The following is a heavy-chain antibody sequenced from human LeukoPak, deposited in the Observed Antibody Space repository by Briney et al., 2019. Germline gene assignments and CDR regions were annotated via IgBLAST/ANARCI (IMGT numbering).Heavy chain of an antibody. CDR1: GGSISSYY. CDR2: IYYSGST. V-gene: IGHV4-59*01. D-gene: IGHD6-19*01. CDR3: ARDEIAVADSRYMDV. J-gene: IGHJ6*03. Sequence: SETLSLTCTVAGGSISSYYWSWIRQPPGKGLEWIGYIYYSGSTNYNPSLKSRVHISVDTSKNQCSLKLSSVTAADTAVYYCARDEIAVADSRYMDVWGKGTTVTVSS.